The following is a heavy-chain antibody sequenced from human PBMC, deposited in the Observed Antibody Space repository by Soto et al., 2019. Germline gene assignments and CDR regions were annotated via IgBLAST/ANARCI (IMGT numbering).Heavy chain of an antibody. CDR3: AKDNVAAGVGFDP. V-gene: IGHV3-23*01. CDR1: GFTFRSYA. J-gene: IGHJ5*02. CDR2: LSGSGVNT. D-gene: IGHD6-13*01. Sequence: EVQLLESGGDLVQPGGSLRLSCAASGFTFRSYAMSWGRQAPGKGLERVSVLSGSGVNTYYADSVKGRFTISRDNYKNTLYLQMNSLRAEDTAVYYCAKDNVAAGVGFDPWGQGTMVTVSS.